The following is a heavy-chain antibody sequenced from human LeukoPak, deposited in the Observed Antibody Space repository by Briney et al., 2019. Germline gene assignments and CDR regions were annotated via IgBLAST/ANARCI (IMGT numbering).Heavy chain of an antibody. Sequence: GASVKVSCKASGGTFSSYAISWVRHAPGQGLEWMGGIIPIFGTANYAQKFQGRVTITADESTSTAYMELSSLRSEDTAVYYCARGRGSSSRCVDYWGQGTLVTVSS. D-gene: IGHD6-6*01. V-gene: IGHV1-69*13. CDR2: IIPIFGTA. CDR3: ARGRGSSSRCVDY. CDR1: GGTFSSYA. J-gene: IGHJ4*02.